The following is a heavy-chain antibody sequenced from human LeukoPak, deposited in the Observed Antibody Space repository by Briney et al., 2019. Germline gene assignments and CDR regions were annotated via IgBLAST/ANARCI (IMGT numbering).Heavy chain of an antibody. Sequence: GGSLRLSCAASGFTFSNYAMSWVRQAPGKGLEWVSGISSSGTNTYYADSVKGRFTISRDNSKNTLYLQMSSLRAEDTAIYYCAKHSRAVVVAAKDYWGQGSLVTVSS. V-gene: IGHV3-23*01. J-gene: IGHJ4*02. CDR2: ISSSGTNT. D-gene: IGHD2-15*01. CDR3: AKHSRAVVVAAKDY. CDR1: GFTFSNYA.